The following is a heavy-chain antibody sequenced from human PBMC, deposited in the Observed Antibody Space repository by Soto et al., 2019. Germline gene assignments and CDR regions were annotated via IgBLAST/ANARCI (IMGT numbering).Heavy chain of an antibody. CDR1: GFTFSKYA. J-gene: IGHJ4*02. CDR3: EKEYDSSGYYPDY. CDR2: ISGSGGST. D-gene: IGHD3-22*01. V-gene: IGHV3-23*01. Sequence: PGGSLRLSCAASGFTFSKYALTWVRQAPGKGLEWVSVISGSGGSTYFADSVKGRFTISRDNSKNTMYLQMSSLRAEDTAVYYCEKEYDSSGYYPDYWGQGKLVNVS.